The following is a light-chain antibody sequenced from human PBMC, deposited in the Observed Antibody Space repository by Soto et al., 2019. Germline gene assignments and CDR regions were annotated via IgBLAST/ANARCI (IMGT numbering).Light chain of an antibody. CDR3: QQYNGT. V-gene: IGKV1-5*03. CDR1: QSITDC. Sequence: DIQMTQSPSTLSASVGERVTITCRASQSITDCLAWYQQKPGKAPNLLIYRASSLESGVPSRFSGSGFGTQFTLTISGLQADDVATYYCQQYNGTFGQGTKVDIK. CDR2: RAS. J-gene: IGKJ1*01.